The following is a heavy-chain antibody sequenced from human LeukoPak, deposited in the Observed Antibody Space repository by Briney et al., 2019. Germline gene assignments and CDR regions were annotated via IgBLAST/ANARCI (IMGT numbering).Heavy chain of an antibody. CDR1: GFPFSTYA. CDR2: ISGSGGST. D-gene: IGHD6-6*01. V-gene: IGHV3-23*01. Sequence: GGSLRLSCAASGFPFSTYAMSWVRQARGKGLEWVSAISGSGGSTYYADSVKGRFTISRDNSKNTLYLQMNSLRAEDTAVYYCAKYEGRGSSSQFDPWGQGTLVTVSS. J-gene: IGHJ5*02. CDR3: AKYEGRGSSSQFDP.